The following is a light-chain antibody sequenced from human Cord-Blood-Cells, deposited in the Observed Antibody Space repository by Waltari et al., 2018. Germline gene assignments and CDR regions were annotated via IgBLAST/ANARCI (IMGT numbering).Light chain of an antibody. V-gene: IGKV1-39*01. J-gene: IGKJ1*01. CDR1: QSIISY. CDR3: QQSYSTPWT. Sequence: DIQMTQSPSSLSASVADRVTITCRASQSIISYLNWYQQKPGKAPKLLIFAASSLQSGVPSRFSGSGSGTDFTLTISSLQPEDFATYYCQQSYSTPWTFGQGTKVEIK. CDR2: AAS.